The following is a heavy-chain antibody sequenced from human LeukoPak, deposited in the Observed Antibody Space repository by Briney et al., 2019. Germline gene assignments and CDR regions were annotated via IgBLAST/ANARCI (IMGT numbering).Heavy chain of an antibody. Sequence: GGSLRLSCAASGFTFSSYAMTWVRQAPGEGLDWVSGISGSGGSRYYADSVKGRFTISRDNSMTTLYLQMNSLRAEDTAVYYCAKDLGDWTLTTSGHFDYWGQGTLVTVSS. D-gene: IGHD4-17*01. CDR3: AKDLGDWTLTTSGHFDY. J-gene: IGHJ4*02. CDR1: GFTFSSYA. CDR2: ISGSGGSR. V-gene: IGHV3-23*01.